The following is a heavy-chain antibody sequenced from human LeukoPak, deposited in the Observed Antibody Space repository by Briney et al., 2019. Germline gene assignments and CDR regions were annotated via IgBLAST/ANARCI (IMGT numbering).Heavy chain of an antibody. D-gene: IGHD2-15*01. J-gene: IGHJ4*02. CDR2: IYYSGST. Sequence: SETLSLTCTVSGGSISSYYWSWIRQPPGKGLELIGYIYYSGSTIYNPSLKSRVTISVDTSKNQFSLKLSSVTAADTAVYYCARVSSGVYFDYWGQGTLVTVSS. CDR3: ARVSSGVYFDY. V-gene: IGHV4-59*01. CDR1: GGSISSYY.